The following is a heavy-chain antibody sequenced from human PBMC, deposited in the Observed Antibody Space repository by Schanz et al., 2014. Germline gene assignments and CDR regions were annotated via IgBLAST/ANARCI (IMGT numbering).Heavy chain of an antibody. Sequence: VQLVESGGGVVQPGRSLRLSCAASGFTFSTHAMHWVRQAPGKGLEWVSFVHPGGSTYYPDSVKGRFTISRDSSKNTLYLQMNSLRPEDTAIYYCAKNQYDDVDLSSFYFDVWGQGTLVTVSS. J-gene: IGHJ4*02. CDR1: GFTFSTHA. CDR3: AKNQYDDVDLSSFYFDV. CDR2: VHPGGST. D-gene: IGHD3-10*02. V-gene: IGHV3-NL1*01.